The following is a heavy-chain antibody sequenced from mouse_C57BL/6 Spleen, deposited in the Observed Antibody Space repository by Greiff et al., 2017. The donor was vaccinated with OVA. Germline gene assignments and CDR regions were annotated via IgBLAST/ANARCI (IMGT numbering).Heavy chain of an antibody. CDR3: ARWDYGSNFHFDY. CDR2: IHPDSGST. D-gene: IGHD1-1*01. CDR1: GYTFTSYW. V-gene: IGHV1-64*01. Sequence: QVQLQQPGAELVKPGASVKLSCKASGYTFTSYWMHWVKQRPGQGLEWIGMIHPDSGSTNYNEKFKSKATLTVDKSSSTAYMQLSSLTSEDSAVYYCARWDYGSNFHFDYWGQGTTLTVSS. J-gene: IGHJ2*01.